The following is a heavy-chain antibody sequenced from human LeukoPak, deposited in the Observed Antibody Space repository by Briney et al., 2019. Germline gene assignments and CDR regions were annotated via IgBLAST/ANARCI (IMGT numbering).Heavy chain of an antibody. D-gene: IGHD3-10*01. CDR3: ARDGITMVRGVINGAFDI. V-gene: IGHV4-59*01. Sequence: SETLSLTCTVSGGSISSYYWSWIRQPPGKGLEWIGYIYYSGSTNYNPSLKSRVTISVDTSKNQFSLNLSSVTAADTAVYYCARDGITMVRGVINGAFDIWGQGTMVTVSS. CDR2: IYYSGST. CDR1: GGSISSYY. J-gene: IGHJ3*02.